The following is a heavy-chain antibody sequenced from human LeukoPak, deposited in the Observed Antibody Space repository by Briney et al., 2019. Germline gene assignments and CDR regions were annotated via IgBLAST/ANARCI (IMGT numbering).Heavy chain of an antibody. Sequence: SETLFLTCTVSGGSISSSSYYWGWIRQPPGKGLEWIGSIYYSGSTYYNPSLKSRVTISVDTSKNQFSLKLSSVTAADTAVYYCARLYGGPGHFDYWGQGTLVTVSS. CDR2: IYYSGST. D-gene: IGHD4-23*01. CDR3: ARLYGGPGHFDY. V-gene: IGHV4-39*01. CDR1: GGSISSSSYY. J-gene: IGHJ4*02.